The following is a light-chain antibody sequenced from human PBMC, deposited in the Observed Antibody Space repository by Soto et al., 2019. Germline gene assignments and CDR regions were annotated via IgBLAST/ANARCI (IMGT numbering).Light chain of an antibody. CDR3: CSSAGTHSYWV. CDR2: DVS. CDR1: NSDIGGYNY. Sequence: QSALTQPRSVSGSPGQSVTISCTGTNSDIGGYNYVSWYQQHPGKAPKVMIYDVSRRPSGVPVRFSGSKSGNTASLTISGLQAEDEADYFCCSSAGTHSYWVFGGGTKLTVL. V-gene: IGLV2-11*01. J-gene: IGLJ3*02.